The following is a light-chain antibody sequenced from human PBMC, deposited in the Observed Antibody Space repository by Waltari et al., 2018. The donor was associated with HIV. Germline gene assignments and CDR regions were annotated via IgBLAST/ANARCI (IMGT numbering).Light chain of an antibody. Sequence: QSALTQPASVSGSPGQSITISCAGFSSDVRNFGSVSWYQQHPGKAPKLMIYDVNNRPSGVSNRFSGSKSGNTASLTISGLQAEDEAEYFCSSYASTNNLVFGPGTKVNVL. J-gene: IGLJ1*01. CDR2: DVN. CDR1: SSDVRNFGS. V-gene: IGLV2-14*03. CDR3: SSYASTNNLV.